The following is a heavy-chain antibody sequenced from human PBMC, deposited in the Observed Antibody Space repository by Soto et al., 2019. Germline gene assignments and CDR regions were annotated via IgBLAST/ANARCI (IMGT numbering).Heavy chain of an antibody. CDR1: GGSFSNFG. CDR3: ATERIAVAGGVFDY. J-gene: IGHJ4*02. D-gene: IGHD6-19*01. Sequence: GASVKVSCKASGGSFSNFGISWVRQAPGQGLEWMGGIVPVFGRPNYAQRFRGRLTITADESTSTGYMELSSLRSEDTAVYYCATERIAVAGGVFDYWGQGTLVTVSS. V-gene: IGHV1-69*13. CDR2: IVPVFGRP.